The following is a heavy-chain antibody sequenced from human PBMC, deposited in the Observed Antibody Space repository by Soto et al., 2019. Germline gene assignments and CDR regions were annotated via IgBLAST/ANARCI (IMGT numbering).Heavy chain of an antibody. CDR2: IVPLFGTT. CDR3: AKASGRSWYNCFDT. V-gene: IGHV1-69*01. Sequence: QVQLVQSGAEVKKPGSSVKVSCKASGGNFTSYAISWVRQAPGQGLEFMGGIVPLFGTTNYAHKFRGRVTVTADESTSKVDMGMSSLRSEDTAVYYCAKASGRSWYNCFDTWGQGTLVTVST. D-gene: IGHD6-13*01. J-gene: IGHJ5*02. CDR1: GGNFTSYA.